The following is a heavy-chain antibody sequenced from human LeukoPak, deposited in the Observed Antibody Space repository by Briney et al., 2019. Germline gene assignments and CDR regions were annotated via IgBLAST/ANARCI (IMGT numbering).Heavy chain of an antibody. J-gene: IGHJ5*02. Sequence: XVSCXXXGYTXTXYAMNXVRQAAGQGVEWMGWINTNTGNPTYAQGFTGRIVFSLDTSVSTAYLQISSLKAEDTAVYYCARDLDSSSRMFDPWGQGTLVTVSS. V-gene: IGHV7-4-1*02. CDR3: ARDLDSSSRMFDP. CDR2: INTNTGNP. D-gene: IGHD6-13*01. CDR1: GYTXTXYA.